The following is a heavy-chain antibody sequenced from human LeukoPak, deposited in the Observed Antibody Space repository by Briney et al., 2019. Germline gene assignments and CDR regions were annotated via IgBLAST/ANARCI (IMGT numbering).Heavy chain of an antibody. CDR2: IYSGGST. V-gene: IGHV3-53*01. D-gene: IGHD3-22*01. CDR3: ARGRGSYYDTNRGLDY. Sequence: PGGSLRLSCEASGFTFSHYWMHWVRQAPGKGLEWVSVIYSGGSTFYADSVRGRFTISRDSSKNTVYLQMSSLRAEDTAVYYCARGRGSYYDTNRGLDYWGRGTLLTVSS. CDR1: GFTFSHYW. J-gene: IGHJ4*02.